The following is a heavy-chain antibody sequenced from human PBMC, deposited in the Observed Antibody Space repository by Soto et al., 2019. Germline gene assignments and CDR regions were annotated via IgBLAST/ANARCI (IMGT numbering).Heavy chain of an antibody. CDR1: GGSISSYY. V-gene: IGHV4-59*01. J-gene: IGHJ5*02. D-gene: IGHD3-9*01. Sequence: PSETLSLTCTVSGGSISSYYWSWIRQPPGKGLEWIGYIYYSGSTNYNPSLKSRVTISVDTSKNQFSLKLSSVTAADPAVYYWAREKHYDILTGYSIGGWFDPWGQGTLVTGSS. CDR3: AREKHYDILTGYSIGGWFDP. CDR2: IYYSGST.